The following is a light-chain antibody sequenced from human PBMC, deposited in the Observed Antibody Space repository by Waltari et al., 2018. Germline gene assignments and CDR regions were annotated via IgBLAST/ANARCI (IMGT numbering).Light chain of an antibody. CDR2: KAS. CDR3: QQSYAALWT. CDR1: QSISSW. Sequence: DIQMTQSPSTLSASVGDRVTITCRASQSISSWLAWYQQKPGKAPKLLIYKASSLESGVPSRFSGSGSGTEFTLTISSLQPGDFATYYCQQSYAALWTFGHGTKVEI. V-gene: IGKV1-5*03. J-gene: IGKJ1*01.